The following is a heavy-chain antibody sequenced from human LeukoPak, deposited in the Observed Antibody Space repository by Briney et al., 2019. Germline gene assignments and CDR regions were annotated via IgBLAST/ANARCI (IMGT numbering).Heavy chain of an antibody. D-gene: IGHD2-21*02. V-gene: IGHV3-11*04. Sequence: GGSLRLSCAVSGFAFSDYHVSWMRQVPGKGLQWVSYISSSTARIYYADSVKGRFTISRDNSKNTLFLQMNSLRAEDTAVYFCARDVGGGDTFDYWGQGTLVTVSS. CDR3: ARDVGGGDTFDY. J-gene: IGHJ4*02. CDR2: ISSSTARI. CDR1: GFAFSDYH.